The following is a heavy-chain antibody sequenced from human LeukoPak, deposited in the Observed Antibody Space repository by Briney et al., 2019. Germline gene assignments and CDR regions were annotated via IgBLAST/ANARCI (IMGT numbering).Heavy chain of an antibody. CDR3: AKAPTTDYYYYMDV. V-gene: IGHV3-23*01. J-gene: IGHJ6*03. CDR1: GFTFSSYA. D-gene: IGHD4-11*01. CDR2: ISGSGGST. Sequence: GGSLRLSCAASGFTFSSYAMSWVRQAPGKGLEWVSAISGSGGSTHYADSVKGRFTIFRDNSKNTLYLQMNSLRAEDTAVYYCAKAPTTDYYYYMDVWGKGTTVTVSS.